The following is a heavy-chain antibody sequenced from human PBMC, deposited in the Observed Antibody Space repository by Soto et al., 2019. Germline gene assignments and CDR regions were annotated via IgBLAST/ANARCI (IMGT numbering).Heavy chain of an antibody. D-gene: IGHD3-10*02. CDR1: GGSIISSDFY. CDR2: VEYGGST. V-gene: IGHV4-39*01. J-gene: IGHJ5*02. Sequence: SETLSLTCTVSGGSIISSDFYWGWIRQPPGKGLEWIGSVEYGGSTYDNPSLKSRVTLSADTSKHQFSLKLTSVTAADTAIYYCARHVRGAVTMNWFDPWGHGTLVTVSS. CDR3: ARHVRGAVTMNWFDP.